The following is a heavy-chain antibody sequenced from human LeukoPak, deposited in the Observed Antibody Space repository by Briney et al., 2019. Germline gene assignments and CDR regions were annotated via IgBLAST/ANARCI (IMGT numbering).Heavy chain of an antibody. CDR1: GFTFSIYE. Sequence: GGSLRLSCGASGFTFSIYEMNWVRQAPGKGLEWVAVISYDGSNKYYADSVKGRFTISRDNSKNTLYLQMNRLRAEDTAVCYCARASGLASAAHPFEYWGQGTLVTVSS. CDR3: ARASGLASAAHPFEY. CDR2: ISYDGSNK. V-gene: IGHV3-30*04. J-gene: IGHJ4*02.